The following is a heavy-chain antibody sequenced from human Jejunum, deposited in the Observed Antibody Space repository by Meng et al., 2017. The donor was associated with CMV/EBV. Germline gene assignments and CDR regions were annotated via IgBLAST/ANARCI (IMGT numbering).Heavy chain of an antibody. D-gene: IGHD6-13*01. Sequence: AASGFTFSNYDMNWVRQAPGKGLEWVSYITGGGTTIYYADSVKGRFTISRDNAKNSLYLQMNSLRAEDTAVYYCARDTAAAGIDYWGQGTVVTVSS. J-gene: IGHJ4*02. CDR1: GFTFSNYD. CDR3: ARDTAAAGIDY. CDR2: ITGGGTTI. V-gene: IGHV3-48*03.